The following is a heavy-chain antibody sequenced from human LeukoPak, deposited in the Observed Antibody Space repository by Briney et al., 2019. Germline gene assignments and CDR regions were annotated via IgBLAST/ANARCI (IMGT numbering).Heavy chain of an antibody. CDR1: GGSISSSSYY. J-gene: IGHJ4*02. D-gene: IGHD4-17*01. CDR3: ARRRTTVTTKSRRNFDY. Sequence: PSETLSLTCTASGGSISSSSYYWGWIRQPPGKGLEWIGSIYYSGSTYYNPSLKSRVTISVDTSKNQFSLKLSSVTAADTAVYYCARRRTTVTTKSRRNFDYWGQGILVTVSS. CDR2: IYYSGST. V-gene: IGHV4-39*01.